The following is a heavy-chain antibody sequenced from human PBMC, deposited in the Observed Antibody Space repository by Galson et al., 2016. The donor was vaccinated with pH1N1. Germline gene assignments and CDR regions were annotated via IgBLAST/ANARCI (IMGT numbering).Heavy chain of an antibody. J-gene: IGHJ5*02. Sequence: PALVKPTQTLTLTCTFSGFSLSTSGVGVGWIRQPPGKALEWLAVIYWNDDKRCRPSLKSRLTITKDTSKNQVVLTMTNMDPVDTATYYCARLLYGDYSNYFDPWGQGTLVTVSS. V-gene: IGHV2-5*01. CDR3: ARLLYGDYSNYFDP. CDR2: IYWNDDK. D-gene: IGHD4-17*01. CDR1: GFSLSTSGVG.